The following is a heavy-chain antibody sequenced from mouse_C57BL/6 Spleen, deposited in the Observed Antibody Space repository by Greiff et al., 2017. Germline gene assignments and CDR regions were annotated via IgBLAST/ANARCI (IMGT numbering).Heavy chain of an antibody. V-gene: IGHV5-2*01. J-gene: IGHJ3*01. CDR1: EYEFPSYD. CDR2: INSDGGST. D-gene: IGHD2-4*01. Sequence: EVQLQESGGGLVQPGESLKLSCESNEYEFPSYDMSWVRKTPEKRLELVAAINSDGGSTYYPETMEGRFIISRDNAKKTLYLQMSSLRSEDTALYYGAREDDCLGFAYWGQGTLVTVSA. CDR3: AREDDCLGFAY.